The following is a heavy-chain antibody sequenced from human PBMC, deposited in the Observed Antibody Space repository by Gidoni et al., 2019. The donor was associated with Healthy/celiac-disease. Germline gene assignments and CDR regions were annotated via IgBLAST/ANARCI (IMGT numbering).Heavy chain of an antibody. CDR1: GGTFSSYA. CDR3: ARLHDAANFISGEVPVSRPNWFDP. D-gene: IGHD6-25*01. Sequence: QVQLVQSGAEMKKPGSSVQVSCKASGGTFSSYAIRWVRQAPGQGLEWMGRIIPILGIANYAQKFQGRVTITADKSTSTAYMELSSLRSEDTAVYYCARLHDAANFISGEVPVSRPNWFDPWGQGTLVTVSS. CDR2: IIPILGIA. V-gene: IGHV1-69*04. J-gene: IGHJ5*02.